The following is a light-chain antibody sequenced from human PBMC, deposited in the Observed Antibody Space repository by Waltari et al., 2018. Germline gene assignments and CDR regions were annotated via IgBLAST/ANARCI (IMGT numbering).Light chain of an antibody. CDR1: QSVSSN. Sequence: EVVMTQSPATLSVSPGERATLSCRASQSVSSNLAWYQQKPGQAPRLLIYGASTRATGIPTRFSGSWPWTECTLTINSLQSEAFAVSYCQHYDNWPPYTFGPRTKLEI. J-gene: IGKJ2*01. V-gene: IGKV3-15*01. CDR2: GAS. CDR3: QHYDNWPPYT.